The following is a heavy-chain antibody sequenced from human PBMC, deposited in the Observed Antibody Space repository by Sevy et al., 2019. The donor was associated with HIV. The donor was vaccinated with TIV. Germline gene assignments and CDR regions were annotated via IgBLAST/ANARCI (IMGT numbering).Heavy chain of an antibody. D-gene: IGHD7-27*01. CDR1: AFTFSSYA. J-gene: IGHJ4*02. V-gene: IGHV3-23*01. CDR3: AKLATGYYFDY. CDR2: ISGSGGST. Sequence: GGSLRLSCAASAFTFSSYAMSWVRQAPGKGLEWVSVISGSGGSTYYADSVKGRFTISRDNSKNTLYLQMNSLRAEGTAVYYCAKLATGYYFDYWGQGTLVTVSS.